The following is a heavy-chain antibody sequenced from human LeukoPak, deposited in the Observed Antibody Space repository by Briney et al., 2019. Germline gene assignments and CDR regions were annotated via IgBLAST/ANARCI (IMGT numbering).Heavy chain of an antibody. CDR1: GFTFSSYG. V-gene: IGHV3-30*02. D-gene: IGHD4-17*01. Sequence: GGSLRLSCAASGFTFSSYGMHWVRQAPGKGLEWVAFIRYDGSNKYYADSVKGRFTISRDNSKNTLYLQMNSLRAEDTAVYYCAKDQERSFQRRTVYNWFDPWGQGTLVTVSS. CDR3: AKDQERSFQRRTVYNWFDP. J-gene: IGHJ5*02. CDR2: IRYDGSNK.